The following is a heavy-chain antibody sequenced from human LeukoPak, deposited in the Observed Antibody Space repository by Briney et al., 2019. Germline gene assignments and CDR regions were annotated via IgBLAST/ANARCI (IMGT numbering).Heavy chain of an antibody. D-gene: IGHD3-3*01. J-gene: IGHJ6*03. CDR3: ASTSYDFWSGYYFTYYYYYMDV. V-gene: IGHV4-59*08. CDR1: GGSISSYY. CDR2: IYYSGST. Sequence: PSETLSLTCTVSGGSISSYYWSWIRQPPGKGLEWIGYIYYSGSTNYNPSLKSRVTISVDTSKNQFSLKLSSVTAADTAVYYCASTSYDFWSGYYFTYYYYYMDVWGKGTTVTVSS.